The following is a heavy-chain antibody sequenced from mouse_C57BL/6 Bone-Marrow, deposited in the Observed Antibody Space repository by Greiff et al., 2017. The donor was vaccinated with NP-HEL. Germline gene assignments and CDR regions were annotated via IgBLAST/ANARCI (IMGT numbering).Heavy chain of an antibody. V-gene: IGHV7-3*01. CDR3: ASSHYYGSRYYFDT. Sequence: DVKLQESGGGLVQPGGSLSLSCAASGFTFTDYYMSWVRQPPGKALEWLGFIRNKANGYTTEYSASVKGRFTISRDNSQSILYLQMNALRAEDSATYYCASSHYYGSRYYFDTGAKAPLSQSPQ. D-gene: IGHD1-1*01. J-gene: IGHJ2*01. CDR2: IRNKANGYTT. CDR1: GFTFTDYY.